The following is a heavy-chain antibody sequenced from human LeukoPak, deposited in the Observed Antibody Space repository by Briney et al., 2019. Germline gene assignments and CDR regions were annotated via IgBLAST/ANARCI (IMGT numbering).Heavy chain of an antibody. V-gene: IGHV3-30*04. Sequence: GGSLRLSCAASGFTFSSYAMHWVRQAPGKGLEWVAVISYDGSNKYYADSVKGRFTISRDNSKNTLYLQMNSLRAEDTAVYYCARESWVKTPPGYSSSWYLTFDYWGQGTLVTVSS. J-gene: IGHJ4*02. CDR1: GFTFSSYA. CDR3: ARESWVKTPPGYSSSWYLTFDY. D-gene: IGHD6-13*01. CDR2: ISYDGSNK.